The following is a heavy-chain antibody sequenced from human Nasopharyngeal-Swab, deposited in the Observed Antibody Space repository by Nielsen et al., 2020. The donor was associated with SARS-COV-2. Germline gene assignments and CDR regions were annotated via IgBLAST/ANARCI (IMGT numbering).Heavy chain of an antibody. CDR3: ARGQDAYYYMDV. Sequence: SETLSLTCVVFGGTLTGFHWKWICHTPGKGLEWIGEINDRGSGNYNPSLRSRVTISAGTSNIQFSLKLNSVTAADTAVYYCARGQDAYYYMDVWGEGTTVTVSS. J-gene: IGHJ6*03. V-gene: IGHV4-34*01. CDR1: GGTLTGFH. CDR2: INDRGSG. D-gene: IGHD2-15*01.